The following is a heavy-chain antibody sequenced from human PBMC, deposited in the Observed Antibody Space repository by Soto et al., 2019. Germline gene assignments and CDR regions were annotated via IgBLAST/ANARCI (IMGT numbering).Heavy chain of an antibody. D-gene: IGHD3-10*01. CDR1: GGSISSGDYY. CDR3: ARELWFGELSFYYSHYSMDV. CDR2: IYYSGST. Sequence: SETLSLTCTVSGGSISSGDYYWSWIRQPPGKGLEWIGYIYYSGSTYYNPSLKSRVTISVDTSKSQFSLKLSSVTAADTAVYYCARELWFGELSFYYSHYSMDVSGTAPTVTVSS. V-gene: IGHV4-30-4*01. J-gene: IGHJ6*04.